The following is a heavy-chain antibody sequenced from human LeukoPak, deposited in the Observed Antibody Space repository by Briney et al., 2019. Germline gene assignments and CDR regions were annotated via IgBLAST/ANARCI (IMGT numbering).Heavy chain of an antibody. V-gene: IGHV1-2*06. D-gene: IGHD3-10*01. Sequence: ASVKVSFKASGFTFTDYYIHWVRQPPGQGLEWMGRIDPNSGDTNYAQNFRGRVTMTRDTSITTSYMELSRLRSDDTAVYYCVRWRDYYGSGNRYFDYWGQGTLVTVSS. CDR2: IDPNSGDT. J-gene: IGHJ4*02. CDR3: VRWRDYYGSGNRYFDY. CDR1: GFTFTDYY.